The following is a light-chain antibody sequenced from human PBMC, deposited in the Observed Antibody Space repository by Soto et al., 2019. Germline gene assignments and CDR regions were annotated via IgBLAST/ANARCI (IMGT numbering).Light chain of an antibody. CDR2: EVT. CDR3: SSYTRSNTLL. V-gene: IGLV2-18*02. J-gene: IGLJ2*01. CDR1: SSDVGNYNR. Sequence: QSVLTQPPSVSGSPGQSVTISCTGTSSDVGNYNRVSWYQQPPGTAPKLMIYEVTNRPSGVPDRFSGSKSGNTASLSISGLQAEDEADYYCSSYTRSNTLLFGGGTQLTVL.